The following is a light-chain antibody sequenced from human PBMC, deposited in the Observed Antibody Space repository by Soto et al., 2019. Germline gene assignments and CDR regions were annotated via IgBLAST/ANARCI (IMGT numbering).Light chain of an antibody. CDR1: QSVLYSSNNNTY. V-gene: IGKV4-1*01. CDR2: WAS. CDR3: QQYYNTPYT. J-gene: IGKJ2*01. Sequence: DIVMTQSPDSLAVSLGERAAINCKSSQSVLYSSNNNTYLAWYQQKPGQPTKLLIYWASTRESGVPDRFSGSGSGTDFTLTISSLQAEDVAVYYCQQYYNTPYTFGQGTKLEIK.